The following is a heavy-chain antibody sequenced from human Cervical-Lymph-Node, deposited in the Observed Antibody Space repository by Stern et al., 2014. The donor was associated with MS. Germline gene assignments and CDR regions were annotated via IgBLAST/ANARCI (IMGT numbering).Heavy chain of an antibody. CDR3: ATRDGGGGYVGYWYFHL. D-gene: IGHD5-24*01. J-gene: IGHJ2*01. CDR1: GGTFTDYA. Sequence: QVQLVQSGAEVRKPGSSVKLSCKASGGTFTDYAFNWVRQAPGKGLEWIGGIIPMYASPNYAQALQGSVTITADESTSTAYMELRSLRSEDTAVYYCATRDGGGGYVGYWYFHLWGRGTRFTVSS. CDR2: IIPMYASP. V-gene: IGHV1-69*01.